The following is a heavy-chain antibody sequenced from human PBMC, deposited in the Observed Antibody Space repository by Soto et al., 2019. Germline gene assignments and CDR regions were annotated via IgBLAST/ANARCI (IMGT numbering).Heavy chain of an antibody. D-gene: IGHD5-18*01. CDR2: IYSGGTT. V-gene: IGHV3-53*01. CDR3: ARGGSGYSYDY. CDR1: GFTVSTNY. J-gene: IGHJ4*02. Sequence: GGSLRLSCAASGFTVSTNYMTWVRQAPGKGLECVSVIYSGGTTYYADSVKGRFTISRDNSKNTLYLQMNSLRAEDTAVYYCARGGSGYSYDYWGQGTLVTVSS.